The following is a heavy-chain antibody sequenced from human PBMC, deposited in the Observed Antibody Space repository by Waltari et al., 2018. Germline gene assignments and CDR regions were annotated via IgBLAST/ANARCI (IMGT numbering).Heavy chain of an antibody. CDR2: IIPIFGTA. CDR3: ARPRGIAAAVWFDAFDI. J-gene: IGHJ3*02. V-gene: IGHV1-69*05. CDR1: GGTFSSYA. D-gene: IGHD6-13*01. Sequence: QVQLVQSGAEVKKPGSSVKVSCKASGGTFSSYAISWVRQAPGQGLEWMGGIIPIFGTANYAQKFQGRVTITTDESTSTAYMELSSLRSEDTAVYYCARPRGIAAAVWFDAFDIWGQGTMVTVSS.